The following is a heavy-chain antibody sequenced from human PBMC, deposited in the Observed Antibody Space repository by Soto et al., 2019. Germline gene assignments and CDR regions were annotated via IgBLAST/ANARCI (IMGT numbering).Heavy chain of an antibody. CDR2: ISYDGTYK. D-gene: IGHD6-13*01. CDR3: AXXXXXXSSSWPFY. J-gene: IGHJ4*02. Sequence: QVQLVESGGGVVQPGRSLRLSCAASGSSFSSYGIHWVRQVPGKGLEWVAVISYDGTYKHYADSVKGRFTFSRDNSKNXXXXXXXXXXXXXXXXXYCAXXXXXXSSSWPFYWGQGTLVTVSS. CDR1: GSSFSSYG. V-gene: IGHV3-30*03.